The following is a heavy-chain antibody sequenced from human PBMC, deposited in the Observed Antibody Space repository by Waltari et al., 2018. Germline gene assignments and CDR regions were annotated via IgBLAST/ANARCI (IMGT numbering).Heavy chain of an antibody. V-gene: IGHV4-34*01. Sequence: LQQWGPGPFKPSGTLSLTFPCHGWSFQCYFLTWVRPPPGEGLELVGEINPCGSTNYNPALKSRVTISVDTSKNQFSLKLSSVTAADTAVYYCASLSPGILTGYFGHNPGFDAFDIWGQGTMVTVSS. CDR3: ASLSPGILTGYFGHNPGFDAFDI. CDR2: INPCGST. D-gene: IGHD3-9*01. CDR1: GWSFQCYF. J-gene: IGHJ3*02.